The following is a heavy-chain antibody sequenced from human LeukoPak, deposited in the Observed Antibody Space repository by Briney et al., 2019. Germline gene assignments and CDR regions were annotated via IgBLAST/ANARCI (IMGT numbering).Heavy chain of an antibody. V-gene: IGHV4-39*02. J-gene: IGHJ5*02. Sequence: SETLSLTCTVSGGSISSSSYYWGWIRQPPGKGLEWIGSIYYSGSTYYNPSLKSRVTISVDTSKNQFSLKLSSVTAADTAVYYCARDRGYSYGHNYNWFDPWGQGTLVTVSS. D-gene: IGHD5-18*01. CDR3: ARDRGYSYGHNYNWFDP. CDR1: GGSISSSSYY. CDR2: IYYSGST.